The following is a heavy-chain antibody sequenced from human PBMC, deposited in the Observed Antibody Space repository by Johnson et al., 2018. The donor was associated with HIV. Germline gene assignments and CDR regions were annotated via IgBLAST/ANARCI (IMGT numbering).Heavy chain of an antibody. V-gene: IGHV3-30*02. D-gene: IGHD6-19*01. CDR1: GFTFSSYG. Sequence: VQLVESGGGVVQPGGSLRLSCAASGFTFSSYGMHWVRQAPGKGLEWVAFIRYDGSNKYYADSVKGRFTISRDNSKNTVYLQMNSLRAEDTAVYYCASGIAVAGTLLDAFDIWGQGTMVTVSS. CDR2: IRYDGSNK. CDR3: ASGIAVAGTLLDAFDI. J-gene: IGHJ3*02.